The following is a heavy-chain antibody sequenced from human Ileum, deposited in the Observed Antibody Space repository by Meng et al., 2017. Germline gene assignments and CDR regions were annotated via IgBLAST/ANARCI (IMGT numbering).Heavy chain of an antibody. V-gene: IGHV4-31*03. CDR1: GVSISRGFYH. D-gene: IGHD3-10*01. CDR2: IYYSGTI. CDR3: ARDRFSSGSSNWFDP. J-gene: IGHJ5*02. Sequence: QVPLQEPGQGLVKPSQTLSLTCTVSGVSISRGFYHWNWIRQHPGKGLEWIGSIYYSGTIYYNPSLKSRVTISLDTSKNQFSLNLSSVTAADTAVYYCARDRFSSGSSNWFDPWGQGTLVTVSS.